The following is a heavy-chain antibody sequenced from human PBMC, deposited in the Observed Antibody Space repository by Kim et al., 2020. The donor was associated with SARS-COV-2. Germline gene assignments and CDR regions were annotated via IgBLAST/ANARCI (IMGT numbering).Heavy chain of an antibody. CDR1: GGSFSGYY. J-gene: IGHJ6*02. CDR3: ARGQKLERRDYYGMDV. Sequence: SETLSLTCAVYGGSFSGYYWSWIRQPPGKGLEWIGEINHSGSTNYNPSLKSRVTISVDTSKNQFSLKLSSVTAADTAVYYCARGQKLERRDYYGMDVWGQGTKVTVSS. CDR2: INHSGST. V-gene: IGHV4-34*01. D-gene: IGHD1-1*01.